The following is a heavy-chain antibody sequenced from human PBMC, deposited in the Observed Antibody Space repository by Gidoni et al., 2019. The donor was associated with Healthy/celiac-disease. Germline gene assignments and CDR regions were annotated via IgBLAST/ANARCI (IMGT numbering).Heavy chain of an antibody. D-gene: IGHD5-12*01. CDR3: AREGYGNAFDI. Sequence: QVQLVESGVGVVQPGRSLRLSCAASGFTFSSDAMRWVRHAPGKGLEWVAVISNDGSNKYDADSVKGRFTISRDNSKNTLYLQMNSLRAEDTAVYYCAREGYGNAFDIWGQGTMVTVSS. V-gene: IGHV3-30-3*01. CDR2: ISNDGSNK. CDR1: GFTFSSDA. J-gene: IGHJ3*02.